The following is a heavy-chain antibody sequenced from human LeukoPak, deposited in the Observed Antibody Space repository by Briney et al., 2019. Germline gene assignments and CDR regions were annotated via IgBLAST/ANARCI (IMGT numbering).Heavy chain of an antibody. CDR1: GFTFSSYA. D-gene: IGHD2-2*01. Sequence: PGGSLRLSCAASGFTFSSYAMSWVRQAPGKGLEWVSAISGSGGSTYYADSVKGRFTISGDNSKNTLYLQMNSLRAEDTAVYYCAKDPAAPDAFDIWGQGTMVTVSS. V-gene: IGHV3-23*01. CDR2: ISGSGGST. J-gene: IGHJ3*02. CDR3: AKDPAAPDAFDI.